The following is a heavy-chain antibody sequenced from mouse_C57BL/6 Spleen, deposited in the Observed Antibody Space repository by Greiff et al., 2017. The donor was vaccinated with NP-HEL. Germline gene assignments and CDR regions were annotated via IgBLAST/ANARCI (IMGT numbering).Heavy chain of an antibody. D-gene: IGHD4-1*01. V-gene: IGHV3-6*01. Sequence: VQLQESGPGLVKPSQSLSLTCSVPGYSITSGYYWNWIRQFPGNKLEWMGYISYDGSNNYNPSLKNRISITRDTSKNQFFLKLNSVTTEDTATYYCASLGPRYAMDYWGQGTSVTVSS. J-gene: IGHJ4*01. CDR2: ISYDGSN. CDR1: GYSITSGYY. CDR3: ASLGPRYAMDY.